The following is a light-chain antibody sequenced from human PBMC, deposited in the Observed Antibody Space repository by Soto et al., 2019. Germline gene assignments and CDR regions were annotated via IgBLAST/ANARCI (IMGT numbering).Light chain of an antibody. CDR1: SSNIGAGYD. Sequence: QSVLTQPASLSVAPVQMVTISYTGSSSNIGAGYDVHWYQQRPGTAPKLLIDGNRNRHSGVNARFSGSKSGTSASLAITGRQAEDEADYYCQSYDSSLSGSVFGGGTTLTVL. CDR3: QSYDSSLSGSV. CDR2: GNR. J-gene: IGLJ2*01. V-gene: IGLV1-40*01.